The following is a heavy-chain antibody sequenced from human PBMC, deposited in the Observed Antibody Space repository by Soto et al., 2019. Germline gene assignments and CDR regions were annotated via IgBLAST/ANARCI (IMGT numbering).Heavy chain of an antibody. CDR2: ISGSGDNT. Sequence: EVQLLESGGDLVQPGGSLRLSCVASGLTFNNYAMSWVRQAPGKGLEWVSAISGSGDNTYYADSVKGRFTISRDNSKNTLYLQMNSLRAEDTAVYYCARDLWNYSDLYYYGMDVWGQGTTVTVSS. D-gene: IGHD1-7*01. V-gene: IGHV3-23*01. CDR3: ARDLWNYSDLYYYGMDV. J-gene: IGHJ6*02. CDR1: GLTFNNYA.